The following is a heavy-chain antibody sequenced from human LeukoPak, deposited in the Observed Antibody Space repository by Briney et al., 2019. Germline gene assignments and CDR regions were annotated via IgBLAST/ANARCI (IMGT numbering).Heavy chain of an antibody. CDR1: GFSLTTSGVG. Sequence: SGPTLVNPTQTLTLTCSFSGFSLTTSGVGVAWIRQPPGKALEWLALIYWDDDKTYSPSLKSRLTITKDTSKNQAVLRMTNVDSVDTATYYCARMFYGAYAHYFDYWGQGTLVTVSS. J-gene: IGHJ4*02. CDR3: ARMFYGAYAHYFDY. V-gene: IGHV2-5*02. D-gene: IGHD4/OR15-4a*01. CDR2: IYWDDDK.